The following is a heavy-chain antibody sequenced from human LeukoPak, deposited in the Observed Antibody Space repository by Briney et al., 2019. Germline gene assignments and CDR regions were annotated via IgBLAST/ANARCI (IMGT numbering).Heavy chain of an antibody. Sequence: GGSLRLSCAASGFTSSSYGMHWVRQAPGKGLEWVAFIRYDGSNGYYADSVKGRFTISRDNSKNTLYLQMNSLRREDTAVYYCAKDRILTGSSSSRGSWFVDYWGQGTLVTVSS. D-gene: IGHD6-6*01. J-gene: IGHJ4*02. V-gene: IGHV3-30*02. CDR1: GFTSSSYG. CDR2: IRYDGSNG. CDR3: AKDRILTGSSSSRGSWFVDY.